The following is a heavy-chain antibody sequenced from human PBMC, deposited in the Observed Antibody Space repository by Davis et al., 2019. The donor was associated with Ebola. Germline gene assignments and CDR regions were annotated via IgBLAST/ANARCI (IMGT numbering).Heavy chain of an antibody. Sequence: ASVKVSCKSSGYTFTNYGITWVRQAPGQGLEWMGWMNPNSGNTGYAQKFQGRVTMTRNTSISTAYMELSSLRSEDTAVYYCATGWGYGDYDVEYYYYGMDVWGQGTTVTVSS. CDR1: GYTFTNYG. J-gene: IGHJ6*02. CDR3: ATGWGYGDYDVEYYYYGMDV. CDR2: MNPNSGNT. D-gene: IGHD4-17*01. V-gene: IGHV1-8*01.